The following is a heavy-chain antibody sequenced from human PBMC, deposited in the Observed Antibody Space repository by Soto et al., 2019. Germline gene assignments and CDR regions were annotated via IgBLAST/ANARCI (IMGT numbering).Heavy chain of an antibody. Sequence: EVQLVESGGGSVQPGGFLRLSCAVSGFALSSYWMHWVRQAPGKGLVWVSRIQSDGSSTNYADSVKGRFTISRDNAKNTLYLQMDSLRVEDTAMYYCARETAVAGTTFDYWGQGTLVTVSS. V-gene: IGHV3-74*01. CDR3: ARETAVAGTTFDY. J-gene: IGHJ4*02. CDR1: GFALSSYW. CDR2: IQSDGSST. D-gene: IGHD6-19*01.